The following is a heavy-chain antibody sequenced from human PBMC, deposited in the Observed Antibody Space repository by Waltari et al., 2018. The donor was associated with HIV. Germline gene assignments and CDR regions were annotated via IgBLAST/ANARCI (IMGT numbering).Heavy chain of an antibody. Sequence: EVQLVESGGGLVQPGGSLRLSCSASGFTFSSYAMHWVRQATGKGLEYVSAISNNGHSTYYADSVKGRFTISRDNSKNTLNLQMSSLRAEDTAVYYCVKEGGYCSGGRCYYYGMDVWGQGTTVTVSS. CDR1: GFTFSSYA. J-gene: IGHJ6*02. CDR3: VKEGGYCSGGRCYYYGMDV. CDR2: ISNNGHST. V-gene: IGHV3-64D*06. D-gene: IGHD2-15*01.